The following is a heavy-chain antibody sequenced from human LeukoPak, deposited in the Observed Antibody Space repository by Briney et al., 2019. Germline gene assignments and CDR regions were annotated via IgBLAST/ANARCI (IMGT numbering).Heavy chain of an antibody. CDR3: VVGGSPGY. J-gene: IGHJ4*02. D-gene: IGHD2-15*01. CDR1: GLAFSAYK. V-gene: IGHV3-74*01. Sequence: PGGSLRLSCAASGLAFSAYKMHWVRQAPRKGLVWVSRISTDGYTTDYADFVQGRFTASRDNTKNTCPLEMNSLKAEDTAVYYCVVGGSPGYWGQGTLVTVSS. CDR2: ISTDGYTT.